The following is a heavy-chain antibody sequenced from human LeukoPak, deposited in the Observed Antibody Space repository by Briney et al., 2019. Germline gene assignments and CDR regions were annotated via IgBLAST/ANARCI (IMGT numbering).Heavy chain of an antibody. CDR1: GFTFSSYS. CDR2: ISGSSSYI. Sequence: PGGSLRLSCAASGFTFSSYSMNWVRQAPGKGLEWLPSISGSSSYIYYADSVKGRFTISRDNARNSLYLQMKSLRAEDTAVYYCARARFYYYMGVWGKGTTVTVSS. V-gene: IGHV3-21*01. J-gene: IGHJ6*03. CDR3: ARARFYYYMGV.